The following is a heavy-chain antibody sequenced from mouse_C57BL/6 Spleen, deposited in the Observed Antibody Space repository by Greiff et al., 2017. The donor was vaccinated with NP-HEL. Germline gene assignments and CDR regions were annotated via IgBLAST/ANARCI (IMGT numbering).Heavy chain of an antibody. CDR3: TTAVTFYFDY. D-gene: IGHD2-2*01. CDR2: IDPENGDT. J-gene: IGHJ2*01. CDR1: GFNIKDDY. V-gene: IGHV14-4*01. Sequence: EVQLQESGAELVRPGASVKLSCTASGFNIKDDYMHWVKQRPEQGLEWIGWIDPENGDTEYASKFQGKATITADTSSNTAYLQLSSLTSEDTAVYYCTTAVTFYFDYWGQGTTLTVSS.